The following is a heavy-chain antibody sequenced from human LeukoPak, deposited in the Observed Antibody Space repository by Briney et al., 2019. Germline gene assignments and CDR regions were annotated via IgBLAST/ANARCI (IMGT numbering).Heavy chain of an antibody. D-gene: IGHD3-16*01. V-gene: IGHV3-53*01. CDR2: VYGGGTT. CDR1: GFTVSSSY. CDR3: ASNFGGARYFDY. Sequence: AGGSLRLSCAVSGFTVSSSYISWVRQAPGGGLEWVSVVYGGGTTYYADSVKGRFTISRDNSKNTLYLQMNSLRAEDTAVYYCASNFGGARYFDYWGQGTLVTVSS. J-gene: IGHJ4*02.